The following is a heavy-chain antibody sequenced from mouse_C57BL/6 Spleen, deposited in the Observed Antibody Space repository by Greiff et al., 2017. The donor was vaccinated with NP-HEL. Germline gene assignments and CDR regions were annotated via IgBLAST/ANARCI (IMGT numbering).Heavy chain of an antibody. J-gene: IGHJ3*01. Sequence: EVQLQQSGPGLVKPSQSLSLTCSVTGYSITSGYYWNWIRQFPGNKLEWMGYISYDGSNNYNPSLKNRISITRDTSKNQFFLKLNSVTTEDTATYYCAEGWFAYWGQGTLVTVSA. V-gene: IGHV3-6*01. CDR3: AEGWFAY. CDR2: ISYDGSN. CDR1: GYSITSGYY.